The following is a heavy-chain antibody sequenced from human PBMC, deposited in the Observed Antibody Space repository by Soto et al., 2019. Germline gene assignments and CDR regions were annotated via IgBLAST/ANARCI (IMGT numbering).Heavy chain of an antibody. D-gene: IGHD4-17*01. J-gene: IGHJ4*02. CDR2: ISYDGSNK. V-gene: IGHV3-30*18. CDR1: GFTFSSYG. CDR3: AKAEATSVTTLSYFDY. Sequence: GGSLRLSCAASGFTFSSYGMHWVRQAPGKGLEWVAVISYDGSNKYYADSVKGRFTISRDNSKNTLYLQMDSLRAEDTAVYYCAKAEATSVTTLSYFDYWGQGTLVTVSS.